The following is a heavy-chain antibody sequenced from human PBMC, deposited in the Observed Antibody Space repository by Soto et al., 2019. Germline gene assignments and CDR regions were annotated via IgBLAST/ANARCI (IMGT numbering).Heavy chain of an antibody. V-gene: IGHV4-30-4*01. CDR3: ARGLFFYSSSSRGWWFDP. CDR2: IYYSGST. CDR1: GGSISSGDYY. Sequence: QVQLQESGPGLVKPSQTLSLTCTVSGGSISSGDYYWSWIRQPPGKGLEWIGYIYYSGSTYYNPSLKHRGTISVDTSKNQFSLKLSSVTAADTAVYYCARGLFFYSSSSRGWWFDPWGQGTLVTVSS. J-gene: IGHJ5*02. D-gene: IGHD6-13*01.